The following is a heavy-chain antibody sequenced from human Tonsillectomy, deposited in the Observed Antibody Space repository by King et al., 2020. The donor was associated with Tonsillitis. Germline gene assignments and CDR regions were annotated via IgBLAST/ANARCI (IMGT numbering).Heavy chain of an antibody. CDR1: GFTFSSYA. CDR2: ISGSGDTT. J-gene: IGHJ4*02. CDR3: AKKGLQSSGPYYFDC. D-gene: IGHD5-24*01. Sequence: VQLVESGGGWVQPGGSLRLSCAASGFTFSSYAMTWVRQAPGKGLEWVSAISGSGDTTYYADSVTGRFTISRDISKNTLYLQMNSLRAEDTAVYYCAKKGLQSSGPYYFDCWGQGTLVAVSS. V-gene: IGHV3-23*04.